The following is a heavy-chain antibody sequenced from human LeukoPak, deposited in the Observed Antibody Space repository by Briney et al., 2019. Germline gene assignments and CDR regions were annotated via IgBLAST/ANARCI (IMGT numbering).Heavy chain of an antibody. J-gene: IGHJ6*03. Sequence: SETLSLTCTVSGGSISSSYSYWGWIRQPPGKGLEWIGNIYYSGSTYYSPSLTSRVTVSVDTSENQFSLKLSSVTAADTAVYYCARGYYYMDVWGKGTTVTVSS. CDR2: IYYSGST. V-gene: IGHV4-39*07. CDR3: ARGYYYMDV. CDR1: GGSISSSYSY.